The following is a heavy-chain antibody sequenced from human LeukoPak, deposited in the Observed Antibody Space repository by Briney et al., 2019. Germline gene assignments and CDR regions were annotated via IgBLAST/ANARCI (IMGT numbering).Heavy chain of an antibody. Sequence: SETLSLTCVVSGGSISSGDYSWNWIRQPPGKGLEWLGYMYHSGSTSYNPSLKSRVTISVERSKNQFSLKLTSVTAADAALYYCARANGYYGSGIPYFDYWGQGTLVTVSS. V-gene: IGHV4-30-2*01. J-gene: IGHJ4*02. CDR1: GGSISSGDYS. CDR3: ARANGYYGSGIPYFDY. D-gene: IGHD3-10*01. CDR2: MYHSGST.